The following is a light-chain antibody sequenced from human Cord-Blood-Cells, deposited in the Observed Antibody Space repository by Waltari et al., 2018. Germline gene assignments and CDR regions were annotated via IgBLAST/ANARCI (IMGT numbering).Light chain of an antibody. CDR3: NSRDSSGNHLV. CDR2: GKN. Sequence: SSELTQDPAVSVALGQTVRITCQGDSLRSYYASWYQQKPGQAPVLVIYGKNNRPSVSPDRFSGSSSGNTASLTITGAPAEDEADYYCNSRDSSGNHLVFGGGTKLTVL. J-gene: IGLJ2*01. CDR1: SLRSYY. V-gene: IGLV3-19*01.